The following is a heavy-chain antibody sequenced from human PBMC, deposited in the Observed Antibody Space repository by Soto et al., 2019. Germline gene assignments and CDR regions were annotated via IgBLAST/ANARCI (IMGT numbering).Heavy chain of an antibody. D-gene: IGHD2-2*01. V-gene: IGHV3-48*02. J-gene: IGHJ4*02. Sequence: GGSLRLSXAASGFTFSSYSMSWVRQAPGKGLEWVSYISSSSNTIYYADSVKGRFTISRDNAKNSLYLQMNSLREEDTAVYYCARGTSHPDYWGQGTLVTVSS. CDR1: GFTFSSYS. CDR3: ARGTSHPDY. CDR2: ISSSSNTI.